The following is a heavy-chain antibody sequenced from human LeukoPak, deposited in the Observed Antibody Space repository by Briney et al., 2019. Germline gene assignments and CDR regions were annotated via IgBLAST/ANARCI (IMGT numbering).Heavy chain of an antibody. Sequence: GGSLRLSCAASGFSFDDHAMHWVRQPQRQGQELVWLMNLDYSLIYYCNSVRGRFTISRDDSNNSLFLQMHSLRAEDSAFYYCARDMTAHSSAVSGVPGDYWGQGTLVTVSS. CDR1: GFSFDDHA. V-gene: IGHV3-43D*03. CDR3: ARDMTAHSSAVSGVPGDY. J-gene: IGHJ4*02. D-gene: IGHD2-21*02. CDR2: MNLDYSLI.